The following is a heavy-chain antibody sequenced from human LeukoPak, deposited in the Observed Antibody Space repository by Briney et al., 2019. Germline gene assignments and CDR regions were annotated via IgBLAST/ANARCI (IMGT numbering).Heavy chain of an antibody. CDR2: INPNSGGT. D-gene: IGHD6-19*01. CDR3: ARDPIAVAGTAPDY. CDR1: GYTFTGYY. V-gene: IGHV1-2*02. J-gene: IGHJ4*02. Sequence: ASVKVSCKASGYTFTGYYMHWVRQAPGQGVEWMGWINPNSGGTNYAQKFQGRVTMTRDTSISTAYMELSRLRSDDTAVYYCARDPIAVAGTAPDYWGQGTLVTVSS.